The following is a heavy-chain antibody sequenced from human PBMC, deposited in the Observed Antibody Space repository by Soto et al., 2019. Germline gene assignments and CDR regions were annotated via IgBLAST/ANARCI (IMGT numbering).Heavy chain of an antibody. Sequence: QVQLVQSGAEVKKPGASVKVSCKTSGYTFTSHGISWVRQAPGQGLEWMGWISAYNGNTNYAQKLQGRVTMTTDTXXSTAYMELRSLRSDDTAVYYCARTYWSSARCYSDYWGQGTLVTVSS. CDR2: ISAYNGNT. CDR1: GYTFTSHG. CDR3: ARTYWSSARCYSDY. D-gene: IGHD2-2*01. J-gene: IGHJ4*02. V-gene: IGHV1-18*04.